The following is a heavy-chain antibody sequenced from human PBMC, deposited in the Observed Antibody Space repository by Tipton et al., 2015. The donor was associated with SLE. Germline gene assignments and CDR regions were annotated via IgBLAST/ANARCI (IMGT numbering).Heavy chain of an antibody. J-gene: IGHJ4*02. Sequence: SLRLSCTTSGFTFGDYAMTWVRQAPGKGLEWVSGISWNSGDIDYVDSVKGRFTISRDSATKSLYLQMNSLRPEDTALYYCARASWDHRGSGSFSDYWGQGKLVTVSS. CDR2: ISWNSGDI. V-gene: IGHV3-9*01. CDR3: ARASWDHRGSGSFSDY. D-gene: IGHD3-10*01. CDR1: GFTFGDYA.